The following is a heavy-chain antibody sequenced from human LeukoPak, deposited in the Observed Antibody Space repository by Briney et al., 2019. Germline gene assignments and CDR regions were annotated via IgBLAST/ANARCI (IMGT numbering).Heavy chain of an antibody. Sequence: ASVKVSCKASGYTFTGYYMHWVRQAPGQGLEWMGWINPNSGGTNYAQKFQGRVTMTRDTSISTAYMELSRLRSDDTAVYYCARDIVVVPAAFGFDYWGQGTLVTVSS. J-gene: IGHJ4*02. CDR2: INPNSGGT. CDR1: GYTFTGYY. V-gene: IGHV1-2*02. D-gene: IGHD2-2*01. CDR3: ARDIVVVPAAFGFDY.